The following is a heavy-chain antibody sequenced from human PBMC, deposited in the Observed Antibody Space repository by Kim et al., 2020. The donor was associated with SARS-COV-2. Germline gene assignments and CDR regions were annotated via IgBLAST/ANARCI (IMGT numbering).Heavy chain of an antibody. V-gene: IGHV4-39*01. CDR1: GGSISSSSYY. CDR3: ASPAYCGGDCYENWFDP. CDR2: IYYSGST. D-gene: IGHD2-21*02. J-gene: IGHJ5*02. Sequence: SETLSLTCTVSGGSISSSSYYWGWIRQPPGKGLEWIGSIYYSGSTYYNPSLKSRVTISVDTSKNQFSLKLSSVTAADTAVYYCASPAYCGGDCYENWFDPWGQGTLVTVSS.